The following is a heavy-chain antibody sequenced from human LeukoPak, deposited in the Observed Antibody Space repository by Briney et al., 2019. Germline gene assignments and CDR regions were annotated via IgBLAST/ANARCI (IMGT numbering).Heavy chain of an antibody. J-gene: IGHJ4*02. CDR3: ARSDKCTTCSIDY. V-gene: IGHV1-2*02. CDR2: TNPSDGGT. Sequence: ASVKVSCKASGYTLTGYYLHWVRQAPGQGVEWMGWTNPSDGGTNYAPKFQGRVTMTRDTSISTAFMDLSRLTSDDTAVYFCARSDKCTTCSIDYWGQGTLVIVSS. D-gene: IGHD2-2*01. CDR1: GYTLTGYY.